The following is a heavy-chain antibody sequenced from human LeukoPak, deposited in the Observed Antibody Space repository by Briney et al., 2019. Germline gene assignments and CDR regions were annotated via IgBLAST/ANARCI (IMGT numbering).Heavy chain of an antibody. V-gene: IGHV3-30*18. CDR3: AKDGNYGDYGKDY. Sequence: XXMXXVRQAPGXXLEWAAVISYDGSNKYYADSVKGRFTISRDNSKNTLYLQMNSLRAEDTAVYYCAKDGNYGDYGKDYWGQGTLVTVSS. CDR2: ISYDGSNK. D-gene: IGHD4-17*01. CDR1: XX. J-gene: IGHJ4*02.